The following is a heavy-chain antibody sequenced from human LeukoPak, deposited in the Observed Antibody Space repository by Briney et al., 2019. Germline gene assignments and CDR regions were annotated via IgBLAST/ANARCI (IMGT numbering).Heavy chain of an antibody. Sequence: GGSLRLSCAASGFTFSSYAMHWVRQAPGKGLEYVSAISSNGGSTYYANSVKGRFTISRDNSKNTLYLQMNSLRAEDTAVYYCAKGYYDILTGFNYWGQGTLVTVSS. CDR3: AKGYYDILTGFNY. J-gene: IGHJ4*02. V-gene: IGHV3-64*01. D-gene: IGHD3-9*01. CDR1: GFTFSSYA. CDR2: ISSNGGST.